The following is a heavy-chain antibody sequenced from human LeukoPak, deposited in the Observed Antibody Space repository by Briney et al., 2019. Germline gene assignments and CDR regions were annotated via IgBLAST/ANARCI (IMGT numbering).Heavy chain of an antibody. V-gene: IGHV3-7*01. D-gene: IGHD4-23*01. CDR3: VRDRGYSTFDY. J-gene: IGHJ4*02. CDR1: GISLSNYA. Sequence: PGGSLRLSCVVSGISLSNYAMAWVRQAPGKGLEWVANMKEDGGEINYVDSVKGRFTISRDNAKNSLDLQMNSLRVDDTAVYYCVRDRGYSTFDYWGQGTLVIVSS. CDR2: MKEDGGEI.